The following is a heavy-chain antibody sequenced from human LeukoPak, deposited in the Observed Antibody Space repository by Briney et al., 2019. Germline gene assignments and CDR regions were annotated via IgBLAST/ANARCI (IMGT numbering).Heavy chain of an antibody. D-gene: IGHD2-21*01. V-gene: IGHV3-30*18. Sequence: GRSLRLSCAASGFTFSSYGMHWVRQAPGKGLEWVTVISYDGSNKYYADSVKGRFTISRDNSKNTLYLQMNSLRAEDTAVYYCAKSAGNSKRKHNWFDPWGQGTLVTVSS. J-gene: IGHJ5*02. CDR2: ISYDGSNK. CDR1: GFTFSSYG. CDR3: AKSAGNSKRKHNWFDP.